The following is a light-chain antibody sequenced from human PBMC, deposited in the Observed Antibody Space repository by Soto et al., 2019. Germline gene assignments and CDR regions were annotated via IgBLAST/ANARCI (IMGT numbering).Light chain of an antibody. CDR3: QQYNSYLRT. V-gene: IGKV1-27*01. CDR2: AAS. Sequence: DIQMTRSPSAMSASVGDRVTITCRASQGISNYLAWYQQKPGKVPKLLIYAASTLQSGVPSRFSGSGSGTDCTLTISSLQPDDFATYYCQQYNSYLRTFGQGTKVDIK. CDR1: QGISNY. J-gene: IGKJ1*01.